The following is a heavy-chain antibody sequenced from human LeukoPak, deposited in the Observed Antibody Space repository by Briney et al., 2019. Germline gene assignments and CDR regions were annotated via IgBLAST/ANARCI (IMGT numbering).Heavy chain of an antibody. V-gene: IGHV3-23*01. CDR1: GFTFSDGS. CDR2: SSVYGGST. J-gene: IGHJ5*01. Sequence: GGSLRLSCAASGFTFSDGSMSWGWQAPGDGLGWDSSSSVYGGSTPYADSVKGRFTISRDNSKNTLYLQMNSLRAEDTGVYYCAKSGGGSYSWGQGTLVTVSS. CDR3: AKSGGGSYS. D-gene: IGHD3-16*01.